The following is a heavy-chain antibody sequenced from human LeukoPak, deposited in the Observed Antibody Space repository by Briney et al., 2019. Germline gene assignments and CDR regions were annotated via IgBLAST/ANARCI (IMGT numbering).Heavy chain of an antibody. Sequence: GGSLRLSCAASGFTFSSYGMHWVRQAPGKGREWVAVIWYDGSNKYYADSVKGRFTISRYNSKNTLYLQMNSLRAEDTAVYYCARGYGSGKYYFDYWGQGTLVTVSS. J-gene: IGHJ4*02. CDR2: IWYDGSNK. CDR3: ARGYGSGKYYFDY. CDR1: GFTFSSYG. V-gene: IGHV3-33*01. D-gene: IGHD3-10*01.